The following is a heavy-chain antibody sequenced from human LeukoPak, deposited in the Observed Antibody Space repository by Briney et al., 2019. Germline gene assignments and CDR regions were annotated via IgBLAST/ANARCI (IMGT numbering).Heavy chain of an antibody. CDR2: INTNTGNP. J-gene: IGHJ4*02. CDR1: GYTFTSYA. Sequence: ASVKVSCKASGYTFTSYAMNWVRQAPGQGLEWMGWINTNTGNPTYAQGFTGRFVFSLDTSVSTAYLQISSLKAEDTAVYYCARIPVQKSTYYDFWSGYQYYFDYWGQGTLVTVSS. V-gene: IGHV7-4-1*02. D-gene: IGHD3-3*01. CDR3: ARIPVQKSTYYDFWSGYQYYFDY.